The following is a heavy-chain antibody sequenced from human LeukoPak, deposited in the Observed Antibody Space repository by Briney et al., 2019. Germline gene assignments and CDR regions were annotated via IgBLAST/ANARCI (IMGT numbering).Heavy chain of an antibody. J-gene: IGHJ6*02. CDR2: ISGSGGST. CDR3: ARVDTAMVNVEVGMDV. Sequence: PGGSLRLSCAASGFTFSSYATSWVRQAPGKGLEWVSAISGSGGSTYYADSVKGRFTISRDNAKNSLYLQMNSLRAEDTAVYYCARVDTAMVNVEVGMDVWGQGTTVTVSS. CDR1: GFTFSSYA. D-gene: IGHD5-18*01. V-gene: IGHV3-23*01.